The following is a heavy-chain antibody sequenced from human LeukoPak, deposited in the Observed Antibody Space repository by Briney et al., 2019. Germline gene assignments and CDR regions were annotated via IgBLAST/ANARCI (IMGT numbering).Heavy chain of an antibody. Sequence: PSETLSLTCTASGGSISSYYWSWIRQPAGKGLEWIGRIYTSGSTNYNPSFKSRLTMSVDTSKNQFSLKMSSVTAADTAVYYCARDGAASSGWYYFDYWGQGTLVTVSS. D-gene: IGHD6-19*01. CDR3: ARDGAASSGWYYFDY. V-gene: IGHV4-4*07. CDR2: IYTSGST. CDR1: GGSISSYY. J-gene: IGHJ4*02.